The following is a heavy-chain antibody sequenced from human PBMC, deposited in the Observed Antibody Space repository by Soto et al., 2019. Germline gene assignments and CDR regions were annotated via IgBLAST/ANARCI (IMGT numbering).Heavy chain of an antibody. J-gene: IGHJ6*03. CDR2: IYYSGST. CDR3: ANILGVVTAAMPYYYYYYYMDV. CDR1: GGSISSSSYY. V-gene: IGHV4-39*01. D-gene: IGHD2-2*01. Sequence: PSEILSLTCTVSGGSISSSSYYWGWIRQPPGKGLEWIGSIYYSGSTYYNPSLKSRVTISVDTSKNQFSLKLSSVTAADTAVYYCANILGVVTAAMPYYYYYYYMDVWGKGTTVTVSS.